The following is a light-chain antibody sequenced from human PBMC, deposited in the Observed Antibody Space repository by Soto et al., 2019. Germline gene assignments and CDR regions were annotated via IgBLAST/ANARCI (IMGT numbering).Light chain of an antibody. CDR3: AAWDDSLNGRV. Sequence: QSVLTQPPSASGTPGQRVTISCSGSSSNIGSNTVNWYQQLPGTAPKLLLYSNNQRPSVFPDRFSGSKSGTSASLAISGLQSEDEADYYCAAWDDSLNGRVFGGGPKLTVL. J-gene: IGLJ3*02. CDR2: SNN. CDR1: SSNIGSNT. V-gene: IGLV1-44*01.